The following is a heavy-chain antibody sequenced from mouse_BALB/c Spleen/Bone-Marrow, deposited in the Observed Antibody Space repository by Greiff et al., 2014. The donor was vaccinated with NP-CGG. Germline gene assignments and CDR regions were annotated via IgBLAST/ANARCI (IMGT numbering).Heavy chain of an antibody. J-gene: IGHJ2*01. CDR2: IYTGSDSH. CDR1: IYQFTNYY. CDR3: AREKDWVFDY. Sequence: QLQQSGAELVKPGTSVKMSCKASIYQFTNYYMHWVQQRPGQGMEWIGAIYTGSDSHNYNEKFKSKATLTVDTSSSTAYMQLSSLTSEDSAVYYCAREKDWVFDYWGQGTTLTVSS. V-gene: IGHV1-55*01. D-gene: IGHD4-1*01.